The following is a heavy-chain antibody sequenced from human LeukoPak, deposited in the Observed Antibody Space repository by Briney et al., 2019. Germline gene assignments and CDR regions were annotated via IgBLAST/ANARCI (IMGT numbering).Heavy chain of an antibody. D-gene: IGHD2-2*01. CDR2: LSHAGNT. J-gene: IGHJ4*02. CDR3: ARHNAPRRVGFDF. CDR1: GDSFRNDFYY. Sequence: SETLSLTCSVSGDSFRNDFYYWGWLRQPPGKGLEWVACLSHAGNTWYNPSLESRLSISVDTSKNQFSLKFSSVTAADTALYWCARHNAPRRVGFDFWGQGILVTVSS. V-gene: IGHV4-39*01.